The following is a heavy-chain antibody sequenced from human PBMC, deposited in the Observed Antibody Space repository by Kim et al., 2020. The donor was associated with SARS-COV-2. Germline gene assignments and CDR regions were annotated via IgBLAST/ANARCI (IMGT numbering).Heavy chain of an antibody. D-gene: IGHD6-19*01. V-gene: IGHV4-39*01. CDR3: ARPNSSGWDVGNWFDP. CDR2: IYYSGST. Sequence: SETLSLTCTVSGGSISSSSYYWGWIRQPPGKGLEWIGSIYYSGSTYYNPSLKSRVTISVDTSKNQFSLKLSSVTAADTAVYYCARPNSSGWDVGNWFDPWGQGTLVTVSS. J-gene: IGHJ5*02. CDR1: GGSISSSSYY.